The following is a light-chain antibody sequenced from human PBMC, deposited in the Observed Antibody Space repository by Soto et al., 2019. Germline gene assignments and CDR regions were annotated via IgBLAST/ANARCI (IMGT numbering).Light chain of an antibody. J-gene: IGLJ3*02. Sequence: QSVLTQPPSASGSPGQSVTISCTGAGTDVGQYNYVSWYQQHPGKAPKLMIFGVTERPSGVPDRFSGSKSGNTASLTVSGLQADDEAVYYCYSYAGRNIWVFGGGTKLTVL. CDR1: GTDVGQYNY. CDR2: GVT. CDR3: YSYAGRNIWV. V-gene: IGLV2-8*01.